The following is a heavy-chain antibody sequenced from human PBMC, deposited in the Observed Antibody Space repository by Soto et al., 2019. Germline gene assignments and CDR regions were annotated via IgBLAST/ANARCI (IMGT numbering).Heavy chain of an antibody. CDR3: ARPTYYYDSSGPPAY. Sequence: GGSLRLSCAASGFTFSTYSMNWVRQAPGKGLEWVSYISSSSSTIFYTDSVKGRFTVSRDNAKNSLYLQMNSLRAEDTAVYYFARPTYYYDSSGPPAYWGQGSLVTVSS. CDR1: GFTFSTYS. D-gene: IGHD3-22*01. CDR2: ISSSSSTI. J-gene: IGHJ4*02. V-gene: IGHV3-48*01.